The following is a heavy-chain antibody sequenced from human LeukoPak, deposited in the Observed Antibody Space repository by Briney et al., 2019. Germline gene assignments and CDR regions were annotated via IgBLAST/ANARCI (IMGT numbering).Heavy chain of an antibody. J-gene: IGHJ4*02. CDR3: ARDPEKGGHNQVEIDY. CDR1: GITFSIYA. Sequence: GRSLRLSCAASGITFSIYAMHWVRQAPGKGLEWVAVISNDGGNKYYADSVKGRFSISRDNSKSTLYLQMNSLRTEDTAVYYCARDPEKGGHNQVEIDYWGQGTLVTVSS. CDR2: ISNDGGNK. V-gene: IGHV3-30-3*01. D-gene: IGHD5-24*01.